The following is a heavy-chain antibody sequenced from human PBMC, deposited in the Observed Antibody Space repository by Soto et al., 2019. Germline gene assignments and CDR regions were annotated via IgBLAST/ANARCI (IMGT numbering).Heavy chain of an antibody. CDR1: GVSFSGRT. CDR2: ISQSSSHK. D-gene: IGHD2-8*01. V-gene: IGHV3-21*01. Sequence: GGSLRLSCTDSGVSFSGRTMNWVRQAPGRGLEWVSSISQSSSHKYYADSVKGRSTISRDNAKNSLFLEMNTLTVDDTAVYYCARGRASSNSVSCHPGNFDYWGQGSLVTVSS. CDR3: ARGRASSNSVSCHPGNFDY. J-gene: IGHJ4*02.